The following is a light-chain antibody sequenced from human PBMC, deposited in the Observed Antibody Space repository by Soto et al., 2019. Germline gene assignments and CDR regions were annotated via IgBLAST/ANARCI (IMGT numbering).Light chain of an antibody. Sequence: QSVLTQPPSVSGAPGQRVTISCIGSSSNIGTGYDVHWYQQLPETAPKLLIYGNTNRPSGVPDRVSGSKSGTSASLAITGLQAEDGADYFCQSFDSSLNGVVFGGGTKVTVL. CDR2: GNT. CDR3: QSFDSSLNGVV. J-gene: IGLJ2*01. CDR1: SSNIGTGYD. V-gene: IGLV1-40*01.